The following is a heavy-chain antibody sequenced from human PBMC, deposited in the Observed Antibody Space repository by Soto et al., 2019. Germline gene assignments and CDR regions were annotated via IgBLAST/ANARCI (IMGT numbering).Heavy chain of an antibody. CDR2: IYYSGTT. Sequence: PSETLSLTCTVSGGSISSYYWSWIRQPPGKGLEWIGYIYYSGTTYYSPSLQSRVTISVDTSKNQFSLKLSSVTAADTAVYYCARDFSGYGSIDYWGLGTLVTVSS. CDR3: ARDFSGYGSIDY. CDR1: GGSISSYY. V-gene: IGHV4-59*12. D-gene: IGHD2-2*01. J-gene: IGHJ4*02.